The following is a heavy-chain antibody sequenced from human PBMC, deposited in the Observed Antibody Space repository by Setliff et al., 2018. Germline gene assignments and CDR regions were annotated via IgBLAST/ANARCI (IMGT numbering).Heavy chain of an antibody. CDR2: IYYRGIT. V-gene: IGHV4-59*01. CDR1: GGFIRDYY. CDR3: AAVGIDAGGGWFDP. Sequence: SETLSLTCTVSGGFIRDYYWNWIRQSHGKGQEWVGYIYYRGITNYNSTLKIRVTISIDMYKNQFSLKLSSATAADTAVYFCAAVGIDAGGGWFDPWGHGIPVTVSS. D-gene: IGHD1-26*01. J-gene: IGHJ5*02.